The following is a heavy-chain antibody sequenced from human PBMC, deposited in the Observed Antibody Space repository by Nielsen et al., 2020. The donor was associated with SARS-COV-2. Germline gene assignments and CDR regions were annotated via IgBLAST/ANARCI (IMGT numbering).Heavy chain of an antibody. Sequence: ASVKVSCKASGYTFTSYDINWVRQATGQGLEWMGWMNPNGGNTGYAQKFQGRVTMTRNTSISTAYMELSSLRSEDTAVYYCARGRSSGWSAPIDYWGQGTLVTVSS. CDR2: MNPNGGNT. D-gene: IGHD6-19*01. V-gene: IGHV1-8*01. J-gene: IGHJ4*02. CDR1: GYTFTSYD. CDR3: ARGRSSGWSAPIDY.